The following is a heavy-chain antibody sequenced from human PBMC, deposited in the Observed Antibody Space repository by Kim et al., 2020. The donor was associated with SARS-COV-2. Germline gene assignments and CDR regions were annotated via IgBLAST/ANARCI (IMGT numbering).Heavy chain of an antibody. V-gene: IGHV4-59*01. D-gene: IGHD6-19*01. J-gene: IGHJ4*02. CDR3: ARDLAVAGSFDY. Sequence: NYNPSLKSRVTISVDTSKNQFSLKLSSVTAADTAVYYCARDLAVAGSFDYWGQGTLVTVSS.